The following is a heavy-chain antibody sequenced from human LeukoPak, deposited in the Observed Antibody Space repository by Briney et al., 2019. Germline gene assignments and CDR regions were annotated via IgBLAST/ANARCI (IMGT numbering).Heavy chain of an antibody. V-gene: IGHV4-38-2*01. CDR2: IYHSGST. D-gene: IGHD2-2*01. Sequence: SETLSLTCAVTGYSISRGYYWGWIRQPPGKGLEWIGSIYHSGSTYYNPSLKSRVTISVDTSKNQFSLKMSSVTAADTAVYYCTGVVVPAARDWVDPWGQGTLVTVSS. J-gene: IGHJ5*02. CDR3: TGVVVPAARDWVDP. CDR1: GYSISRGYY.